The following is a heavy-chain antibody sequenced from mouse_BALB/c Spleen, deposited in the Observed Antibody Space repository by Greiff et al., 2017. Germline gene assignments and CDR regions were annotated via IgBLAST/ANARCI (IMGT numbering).Heavy chain of an antibody. CDR2: INPGSGGT. Sequence: VQLQQSGAELVRPGTSVKVSCKASGYAFTNYLIEWVKQRPGQGLEWIGVINPGSGGTNYNEKFKGKATLTADKSSSTAYMQLSSLTSDDAAVYFCARAPNDYFDYWGQGTTLTVSS. CDR3: ARAPNDYFDY. J-gene: IGHJ2*01. D-gene: IGHD4-1*01. CDR1: GYAFTNYL. V-gene: IGHV1-54*01.